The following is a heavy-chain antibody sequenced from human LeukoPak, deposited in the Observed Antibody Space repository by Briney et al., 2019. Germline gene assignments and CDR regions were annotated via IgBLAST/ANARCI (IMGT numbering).Heavy chain of an antibody. J-gene: IGHJ4*02. CDR2: INHSGST. CDR3: ARDGDYVSFFDY. Sequence: SETLSLTCTVSGASISSYYWSGIPRSPGKGLEWIGEINHSGSTNYNPSLKSRVTISVDTSKNQFSLKLSSVTAADTAVYYCARDGDYVSFFDYWGQGTLVTVSS. V-gene: IGHV4-34*01. CDR1: GASISSYY. D-gene: IGHD4-17*01.